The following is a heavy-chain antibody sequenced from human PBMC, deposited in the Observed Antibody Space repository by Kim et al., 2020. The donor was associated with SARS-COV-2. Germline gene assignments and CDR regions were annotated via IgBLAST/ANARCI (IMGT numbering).Heavy chain of an antibody. CDR1: GFTFSGSA. J-gene: IGHJ4*02. V-gene: IGHV3-73*01. CDR3: TLVEMATIYYFDY. D-gene: IGHD5-12*01. Sequence: GGSLRLSCAASGFTFSGSAMHWVRQASGKGLEWVGRIRSKANSYATAYAASVKGRFTISRDDSKNTAYLQMNSLKTEDTAVYYCTLVEMATIYYFDYWGQGTLVTVSS. CDR2: IRSKANSYAT.